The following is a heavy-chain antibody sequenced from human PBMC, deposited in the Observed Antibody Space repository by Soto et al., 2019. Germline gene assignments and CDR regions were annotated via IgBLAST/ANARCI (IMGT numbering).Heavy chain of an antibody. V-gene: IGHV5-51*01. Sequence: GESLKISCNGSGYIFTSYWIGWGRQMPGKGLEWMGIIYPGDSDTRYSPSFQGQVTISADKSISTAYLQWSSLKASDTAMYYCARHTPYYDILTGYWSGFGTYYYGMDVWGQGTTVTVSS. J-gene: IGHJ6*02. CDR2: IYPGDSDT. CDR1: GYIFTSYW. D-gene: IGHD3-9*01. CDR3: ARHTPYYDILTGYWSGFGTYYYGMDV.